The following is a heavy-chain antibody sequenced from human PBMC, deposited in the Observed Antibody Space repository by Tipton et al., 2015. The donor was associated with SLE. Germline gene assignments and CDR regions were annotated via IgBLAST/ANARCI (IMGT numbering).Heavy chain of an antibody. V-gene: IGHV4-31*03. CDR1: GGAITSGGHY. J-gene: IGHJ6*02. CDR2: IYHTGIT. CDR3: ARERARWGSGMAA. Sequence: LRLFCSVSGGAITSGGHYWNWIRQKPGKGLEWMGNIYHTGITHYNPSLRSRLSLSVDTSKNQVSMRLTFVTAADTAIYYCARERARWGSGMAAWGQGTTVTVSS. D-gene: IGHD2-21*01.